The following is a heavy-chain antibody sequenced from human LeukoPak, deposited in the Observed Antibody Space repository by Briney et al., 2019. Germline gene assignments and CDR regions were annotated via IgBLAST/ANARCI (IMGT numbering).Heavy chain of an antibody. CDR1: RGTFSNFA. V-gene: IGHV1-69*04. CDR3: ARERGSYYDFWSGGNHFDY. Sequence: LVASVKVSCEASRGTFSNFAFTWVRQAPGQGLEWMGKIIPLHDIVNSAQTFQGRVTITADKSTSTAYMELSSLRSEDTAVYYCARERGSYYDFWSGGNHFDYWGQGTLVTVSS. CDR2: IIPLHDIV. D-gene: IGHD3-3*01. J-gene: IGHJ4*02.